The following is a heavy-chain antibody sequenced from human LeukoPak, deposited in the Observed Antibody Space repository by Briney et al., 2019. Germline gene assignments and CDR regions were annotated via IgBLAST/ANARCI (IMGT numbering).Heavy chain of an antibody. CDR3: AKEGFDY. V-gene: IGHV3-23*01. Sequence: GGSLRLSCAASGFTFRNSAMSWVRQAPGKGLEWVSTFTGGDGGACYADSVKGRFTISRDNSKNTLYLQMNSLRAEDTALYYCAKEGFDYWGQGTLVTVSS. CDR2: FTGGDGGA. CDR1: GFTFRNSA. J-gene: IGHJ4*02.